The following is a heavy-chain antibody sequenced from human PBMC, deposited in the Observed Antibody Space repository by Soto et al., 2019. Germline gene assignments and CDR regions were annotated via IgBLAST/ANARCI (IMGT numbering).Heavy chain of an antibody. V-gene: IGHV3-33*01. CDR3: AREDSGYGSNDY. CDR1: GFTFSSYG. CDR2: IWYDGSNK. Sequence: QVQLVESGGGVVQPGRSLRLSCAASGFTFSSYGMHWVRQAPGKGLEWVAVIWYDGSNKYYADSVKGRFTISRDNSKNTLYLQMNSLRAEDTAVYYCAREDSGYGSNDYWGQGTLVTVSS. J-gene: IGHJ4*02. D-gene: IGHD5-12*01.